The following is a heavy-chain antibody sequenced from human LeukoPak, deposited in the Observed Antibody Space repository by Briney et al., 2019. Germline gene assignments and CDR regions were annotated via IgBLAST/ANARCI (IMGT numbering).Heavy chain of an antibody. CDR1: GFTFSRYW. V-gene: IGHV3-30*18. D-gene: IGHD3-9*01. Sequence: PGGSLRLSCAASGFTFSRYWMHWVRQAPGKGLEWVAVISYDGSNKYYADSVKGRFTISRDNSKNTLYLQMNSLRAEDTAVYYCAKGARGLRYFDWFDYWGQGTLVTVSS. CDR3: AKGARGLRYFDWFDY. J-gene: IGHJ4*02. CDR2: ISYDGSNK.